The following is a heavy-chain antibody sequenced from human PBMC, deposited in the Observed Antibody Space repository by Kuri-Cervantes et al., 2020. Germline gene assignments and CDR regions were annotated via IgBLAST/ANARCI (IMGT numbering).Heavy chain of an antibody. CDR1: GFTFSSYG. Sequence: GGSLRLSCAASGFTFSSYGMHWVRQAPGKGLEWVAVIWYDGSNKYYADSVKGRFTISRDNSKNTLYLQMNSLRAEDTAVYYCARSAGFCSGSHCYSDYNYAMDVWGQGTTVTVSS. D-gene: IGHD2-15*01. CDR3: ARSAGFCSGSHCYSDYNYAMDV. CDR2: IWYDGSNK. J-gene: IGHJ6*02. V-gene: IGHV3-33*01.